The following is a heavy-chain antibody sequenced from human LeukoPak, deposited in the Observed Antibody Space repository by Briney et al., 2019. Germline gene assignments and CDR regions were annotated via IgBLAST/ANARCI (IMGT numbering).Heavy chain of an antibody. V-gene: IGHV3-21*01. CDR3: AKWDSSGFWSGYTYYFDY. CDR2: ISSSSSYI. D-gene: IGHD3-3*01. CDR1: GFTFSTYS. Sequence: GGSLRLSCAASGFTFSTYSMNWVRQAPGKGLEWVSSISSSSSYIYYADSVKGRFTISRDNAKNSLYLQMNSLRAEDTAVYYCAKWDSSGFWSGYTYYFDYWGQGILVTVSS. J-gene: IGHJ4*02.